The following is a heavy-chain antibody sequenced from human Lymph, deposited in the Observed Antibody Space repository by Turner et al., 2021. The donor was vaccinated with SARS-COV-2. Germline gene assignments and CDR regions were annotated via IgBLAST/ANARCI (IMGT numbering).Heavy chain of an antibody. CDR1: GFTFSSYA. D-gene: IGHD3-22*01. J-gene: IGHJ4*02. CDR2: SSGSGGST. CDR3: AKNEMAMIVVVITLFDY. Sequence: EVQLLESGGGLVQPGGSLRLSCAASGFTFSSYAMSWVRQAQGKGLEWGSVSSGSGGSTYYADSVKGRFTISRDNSKNTLYLQMNSLRAEETAVYYCAKNEMAMIVVVITLFDYWGQGTLVTVSS. V-gene: IGHV3-23*01.